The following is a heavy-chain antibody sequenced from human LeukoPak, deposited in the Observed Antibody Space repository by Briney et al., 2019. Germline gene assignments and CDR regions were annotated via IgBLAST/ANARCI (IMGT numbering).Heavy chain of an antibody. CDR2: INHSGST. CDR1: GGSFSGYY. J-gene: IGHJ5*02. V-gene: IGHV4-34*01. CDR3: ARVISSGWYNWFDP. Sequence: SETLSLTCAVYGGSFSGYYWSWIRQPPGKGLEWIGEINHSGSTNYNPSLKSRVTISVDTSKNQFSLKLSSVTAADTAVYYCARVISSGWYNWFDPWGQGTLVTVSS. D-gene: IGHD6-19*01.